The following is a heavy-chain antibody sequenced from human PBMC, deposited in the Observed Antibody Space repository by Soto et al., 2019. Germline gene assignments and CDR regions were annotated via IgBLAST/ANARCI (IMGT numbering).Heavy chain of an antibody. V-gene: IGHV4-34*11. CDR1: GWPFSGYY. D-gene: IGHD3-10*01. Sequence: PSETLSLACSVYGWPFSGYYWSWIRQPPGKGLEWIGSIFYTGSTNYHPSLKSRITISVDTPKNQFSLRLSSVTAADSAVYFCARNERDYPPHYWGQGLVVT. CDR3: ARNERDYPPHY. CDR2: IFYTGST. J-gene: IGHJ4*02.